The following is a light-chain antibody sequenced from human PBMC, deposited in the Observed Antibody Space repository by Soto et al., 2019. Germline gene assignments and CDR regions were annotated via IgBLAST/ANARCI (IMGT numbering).Light chain of an antibody. CDR2: SNN. J-gene: IGLJ2*01. CDR3: AAWDDSLNGSVV. Sequence: QSVLTQPPSASGTPGPRVTISCSGSSSNIGSNTVKWYQQLPGTAPKLHISSNNQRPSGVPDRFSGSKSGTSASLAISGLQSEDEADYYCAAWDDSLNGSVVFGGGTQLTVL. V-gene: IGLV1-44*01. CDR1: SSNIGSNT.